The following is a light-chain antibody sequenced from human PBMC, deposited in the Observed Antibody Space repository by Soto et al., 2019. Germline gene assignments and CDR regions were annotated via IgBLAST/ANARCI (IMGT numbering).Light chain of an antibody. Sequence: DIVMTQSPDSLAVSLGERATINCKSSQSVLYSSNNENHLAWYQQKAGQPPKLLIYWASTRGSGVPDRFSGSGSGTDFTLTISSLQAEDVAVYYCQQYYSSPWTFGQGTKGDIK. CDR3: QQYYSSPWT. CDR1: QSVLYSSNNENH. J-gene: IGKJ1*01. CDR2: WAS. V-gene: IGKV4-1*01.